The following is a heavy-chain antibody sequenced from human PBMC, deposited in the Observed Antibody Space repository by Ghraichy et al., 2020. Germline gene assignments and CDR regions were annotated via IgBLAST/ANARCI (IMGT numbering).Heavy chain of an antibody. CDR1: GFTFSSYW. CDR3: ARVRAYDSSGYYLESFDY. J-gene: IGHJ4*02. D-gene: IGHD3-22*01. Sequence: GGSLRLSCAASGFTFSSYWMHWVRQAPGKGLVWVSRINSDGSSTSYADSVKGRFTISRDNAKNTLYLQMNSLRAEDTAVYYCARVRAYDSSGYYLESFDYWGQGTLVTVSS. CDR2: INSDGSST. V-gene: IGHV3-74*01.